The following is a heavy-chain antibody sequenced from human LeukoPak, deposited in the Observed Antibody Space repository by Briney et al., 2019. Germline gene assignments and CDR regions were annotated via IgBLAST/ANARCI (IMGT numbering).Heavy chain of an antibody. V-gene: IGHV3-23*01. CDR3: AKGAAAGLVDWFDP. J-gene: IGHJ5*02. CDR1: GFTFTNLA. CDR2: ITGDGAT. D-gene: IGHD6-25*01. Sequence: GGPLRLSCAVSGFTFTNLAMMWVRQAPGKGLQWVSSITGDGATYYADSVRGRFMLSRDTSKNTLYLQMNSLTAEDTALYYCAKGAAAGLVDWFDPWGQGTLVTVSS.